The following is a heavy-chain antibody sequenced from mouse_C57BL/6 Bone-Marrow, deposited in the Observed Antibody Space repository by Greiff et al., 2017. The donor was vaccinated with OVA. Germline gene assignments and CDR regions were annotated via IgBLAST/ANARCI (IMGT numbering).Heavy chain of an antibody. Sequence: QVQLQQSGPGLVKPSQSLFLTCSITGFPITSGYYWIWIRQSPGNPLEWMGYITHSGETFYNPSLQSPISITRETSKNQFFLQLNSVTTEDTAMYYCAGDSGYDAMDYWGQGTSVTVSS. CDR1: GFPITSGYY. CDR3: AGDSGYDAMDY. J-gene: IGHJ4*01. V-gene: IGHV12-3*01. CDR2: ITHSGET.